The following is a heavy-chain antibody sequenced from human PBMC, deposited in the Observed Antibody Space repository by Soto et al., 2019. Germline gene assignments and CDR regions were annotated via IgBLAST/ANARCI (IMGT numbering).Heavy chain of an antibody. J-gene: IGHJ4*02. CDR3: ARDQTGFDY. V-gene: IGHV1-69*08. CDR2: ITPVLGVE. Sequence: QVHLVQSGAEVKKPGSSVKVSCKASGATFSRDTFSWVRQAPGQGLEWVGRITPVLGVEIYAQRFQGRVTITADTSATTLYMELSSLTSEDTAMYFCARDQTGFDYWGQGTLVTVSS. CDR1: GATFSRDT.